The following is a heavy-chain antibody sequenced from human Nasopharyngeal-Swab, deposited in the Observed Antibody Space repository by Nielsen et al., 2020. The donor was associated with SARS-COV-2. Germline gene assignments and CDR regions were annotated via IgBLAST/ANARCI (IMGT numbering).Heavy chain of an antibody. D-gene: IGHD3-3*01. CDR3: ARASYYDFWSGYYSSYYFDY. J-gene: IGHJ4*02. CDR2: IYYSGST. V-gene: IGHV4-61*01. Sequence: SETLSLTCTVSGGSVSSGSYYWSWIRQPPGKGLEWIGYIYYSGSTYYNPSLKSRVTISVDTPKNQFSLKLSSVTAADTAVYYCARASYYDFWSGYYSSYYFDYWGQGTLVTVSS. CDR1: GGSVSSGSYY.